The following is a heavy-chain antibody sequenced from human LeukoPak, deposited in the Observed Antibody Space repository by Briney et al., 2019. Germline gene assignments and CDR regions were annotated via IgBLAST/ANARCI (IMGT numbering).Heavy chain of an antibody. D-gene: IGHD4-17*01. Sequence: PGGSLRLSCAASGFTFRSYAMHWVRQAPGKGLEWVAIISYDGSEKYYADSVKGRFTISRDNSKNTLYLQMNSLRAEDTAVYYCASSIYGDYPIDPFDYWGQGTLVTVSS. CDR3: ASSIYGDYPIDPFDY. CDR2: ISYDGSEK. J-gene: IGHJ4*02. CDR1: GFTFRSYA. V-gene: IGHV3-30-3*01.